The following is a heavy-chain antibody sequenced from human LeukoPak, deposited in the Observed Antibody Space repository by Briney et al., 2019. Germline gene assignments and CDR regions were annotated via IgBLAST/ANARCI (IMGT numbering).Heavy chain of an antibody. Sequence: SETLYLTCTVSGGSISSSSYYWGWIRQPPGKGLEWIGSIYYSGSTYYNPSLKSRVTISVDTSKNQFSLKLSSVTAADTAVHYCAIVMVFGVVITPPFDYWGQGTLVTVSS. CDR2: IYYSGST. CDR1: GGSISSSSYY. V-gene: IGHV4-39*01. CDR3: AIVMVFGVVITPPFDY. J-gene: IGHJ4*02. D-gene: IGHD3-3*01.